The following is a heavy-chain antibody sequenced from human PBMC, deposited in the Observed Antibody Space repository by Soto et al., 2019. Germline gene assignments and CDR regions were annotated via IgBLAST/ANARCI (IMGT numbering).Heavy chain of an antibody. CDR3: AKGSRMWTPDY. Sequence: VKVSCKASGYTFTDYAMHWVRQAPGQRLEWMGWINTGNGNTKFSLKFQGRVTITRDTSATTAYMELTSLRSEDTAVYYCAKGSRMWTPDYWGQGTLVTVSS. D-gene: IGHD2-21*01. V-gene: IGHV1-3*04. CDR2: INTGNGNT. J-gene: IGHJ4*02. CDR1: GYTFTDYA.